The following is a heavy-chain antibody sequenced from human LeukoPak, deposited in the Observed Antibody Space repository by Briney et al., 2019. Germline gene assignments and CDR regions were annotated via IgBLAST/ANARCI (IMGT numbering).Heavy chain of an antibody. Sequence: SETLSLTCTVSGGSISSGSYYWSWIRQPAGKGLEWIGRIYTSGSTNYNPSLKSRVTISVDTSKNQFSLKLSSVTAADTAVYYCARAVPGFPTYYYMDVWGKGTTVTVSS. CDR3: ARAVPGFPTYYYMDV. CDR2: IYTSGST. V-gene: IGHV4-61*02. CDR1: GGSISSGSYY. D-gene: IGHD3-10*02. J-gene: IGHJ6*03.